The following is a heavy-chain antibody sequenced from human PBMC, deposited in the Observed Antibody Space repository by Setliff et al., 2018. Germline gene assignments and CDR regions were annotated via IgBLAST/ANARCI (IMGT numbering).Heavy chain of an antibody. D-gene: IGHD3-16*02. V-gene: IGHV4-39*07. J-gene: IGHJ4*02. Sequence: SETLSLTCTVSGGSISSSSYYWGWIRQPPGKGLEWIGSISNSGGTYYNPSLKSRVTISVDTSKNQFSLKLSSVTAADTAVYYCARDNNPGYRGYWGRFDYWGQGTLVTVSS. CDR1: GGSISSSSYY. CDR3: ARDNNPGYRGYWGRFDY. CDR2: ISNSGGT.